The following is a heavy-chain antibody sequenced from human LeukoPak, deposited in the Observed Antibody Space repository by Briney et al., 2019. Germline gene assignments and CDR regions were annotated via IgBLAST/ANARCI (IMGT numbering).Heavy chain of an antibody. Sequence: GASVKVSCKASGYTFTSYAMNWVRQAPGQGLEWMGGIIPIFGTANYAQKFQGRVTITTDESTSTAYMELSSLRSEDTAVYYCARVRAGGRGKTYYDFWRRTGYFDYWGQGTLVTVSS. J-gene: IGHJ4*02. D-gene: IGHD3-3*01. CDR1: GYTFTSYA. CDR3: ARVRAGGRGKTYYDFWRRTGYFDY. CDR2: IIPIFGTA. V-gene: IGHV1-69*05.